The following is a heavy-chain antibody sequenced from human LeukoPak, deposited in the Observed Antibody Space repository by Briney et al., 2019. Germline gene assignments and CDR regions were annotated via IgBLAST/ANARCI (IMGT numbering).Heavy chain of an antibody. CDR1: GGTFSSYA. CDR2: IIPIFGTA. D-gene: IGHD3-22*01. Sequence: SVKVSCKASGGTFSSYAISWVRQAPGQGLEWMGGIIPIFGTANYAQKFQGRVTITTDESTSTAYMELSSLRSQDTAVYYCASALYYYDSSGYQDRPNDYWGQGTLVTVSS. CDR3: ASALYYYDSSGYQDRPNDY. J-gene: IGHJ4*02. V-gene: IGHV1-69*05.